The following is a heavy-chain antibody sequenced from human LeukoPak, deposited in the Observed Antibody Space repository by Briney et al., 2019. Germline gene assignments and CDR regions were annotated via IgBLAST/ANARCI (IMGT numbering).Heavy chain of an antibody. CDR3: ARDYWFRGLLFYYYYMDV. Sequence: ASVKVSCKASGYTFTSYGISWVRQAPGQGLEWMGWISAYNGNTNYAQKLQGRVTMTTDTSTSTAYMELRSLRSDDTAVYYCARDYWFRGLLFYYYYMDVWGKGTTVTVSS. CDR2: ISAYNGNT. D-gene: IGHD3-10*01. J-gene: IGHJ6*03. V-gene: IGHV1-18*01. CDR1: GYTFTSYG.